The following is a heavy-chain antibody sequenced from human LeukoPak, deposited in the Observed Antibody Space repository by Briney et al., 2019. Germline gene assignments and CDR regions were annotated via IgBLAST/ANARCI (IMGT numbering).Heavy chain of an antibody. CDR1: GGSISSYY. V-gene: IGHV4-4*07. CDR3: ARLTYYYDSSGYYRGLGNFDL. Sequence: SETLSPTCTVSGGSISSYYWSWIRQPAGKGLEWIGRIYTSGSTNYNPSLKSRVTMSVDTSKNQFSLKLSSVTAADTAVYYCARLTYYYDSSGYYRGLGNFDLWGRGTLVTVSS. CDR2: IYTSGST. D-gene: IGHD3-22*01. J-gene: IGHJ2*01.